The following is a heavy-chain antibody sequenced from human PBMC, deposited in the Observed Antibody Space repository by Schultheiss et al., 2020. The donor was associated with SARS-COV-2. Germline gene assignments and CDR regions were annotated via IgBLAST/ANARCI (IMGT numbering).Heavy chain of an antibody. V-gene: IGHV4-31*03. D-gene: IGHD3-22*01. Sequence: SETLSLTCTVSGGSISSGGYYWSWIRQHPGKGLEWIGYIYYSGSTYYNPSLKSRVTISVDTSKNQFSLKLSSVTAADTAVYYCAKDVRYYDSSGYYLWYFDLWGRGTLVTVSS. CDR1: GGSISSGGYY. J-gene: IGHJ2*01. CDR3: AKDVRYYDSSGYYLWYFDL. CDR2: IYYSGST.